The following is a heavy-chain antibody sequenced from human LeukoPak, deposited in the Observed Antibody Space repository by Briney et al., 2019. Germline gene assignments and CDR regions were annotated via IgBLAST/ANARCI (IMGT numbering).Heavy chain of an antibody. D-gene: IGHD3-22*01. CDR3: AKVGYYYDSSGYNLYYYGMDV. V-gene: IGHV1-69*13. J-gene: IGHJ6*02. Sequence: GASVKVSCKASGGTFSSYAISWVRQAPGQGLEWMGGIIPIFGTANYAQKFQGRVTITADESTSTAYMELSSLRSEDTAVYYCAKVGYYYDSSGYNLYYYGMDVWGQGTTVTVSS. CDR1: GGTFSSYA. CDR2: IIPIFGTA.